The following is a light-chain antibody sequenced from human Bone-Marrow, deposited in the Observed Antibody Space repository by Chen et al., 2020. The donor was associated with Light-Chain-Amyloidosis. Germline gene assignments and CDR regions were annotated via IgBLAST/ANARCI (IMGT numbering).Light chain of an antibody. J-gene: IGKJ4*01. CDR2: GSS. CDR1: QTISSNY. CDR3: QQYGTSPLT. Sequence: EIVLTQSPGTLSLPRGQGANPSFRASQTISSNYLTWYQQKFGQAPRLLIYGSSSRATGIPDRLTGSGSGTDFTLTINRLEPEDFAMYYCQQYGTSPLTFGGGTKVEIK. V-gene: IGKV3-20*01.